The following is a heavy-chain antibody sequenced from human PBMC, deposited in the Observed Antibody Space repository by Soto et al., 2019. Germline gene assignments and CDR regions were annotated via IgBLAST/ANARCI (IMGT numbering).Heavy chain of an antibody. V-gene: IGHV3-23*01. CDR1: GLTLSSYA. Sequence: EVQLLESGGGLVQPGESLRLSCAASGLTLSSYAMTWVRQAPGKWLVYVSSITARGDKTYYADTAKGRFTISRDNSKNTVYLQMNSMRADATDVYFCASDVRGDDCYWGQGTLVTVSS. D-gene: IGHD2-21*02. CDR3: ASDVRGDDCY. J-gene: IGHJ4*02. CDR2: ITARGDKT.